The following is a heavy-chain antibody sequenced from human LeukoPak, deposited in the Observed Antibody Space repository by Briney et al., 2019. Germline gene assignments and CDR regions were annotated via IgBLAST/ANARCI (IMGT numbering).Heavy chain of an antibody. J-gene: IGHJ5*02. CDR3: ARVPRLRRQQLVPWFDP. V-gene: IGHV4-59*01. CDR1: GGSISSYY. D-gene: IGHD6-13*01. CDR2: IYYSGSI. Sequence: KSSETLSLTCTVSGGSISSYYWSWIRQPPGKGLEWIGYIYYSGSINYNPSLKSRVTISVDTSKNQFSLKLSSVTAADTAVYYCARVPRLRRQQLVPWFDPWGQGTLVTVSS.